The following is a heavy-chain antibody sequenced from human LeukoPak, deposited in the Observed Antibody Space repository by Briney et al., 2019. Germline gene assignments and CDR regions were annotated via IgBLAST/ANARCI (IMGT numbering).Heavy chain of an antibody. D-gene: IGHD4-23*01. Sequence: GGSLRLSCAASGFTFSSYGMHWVRQAPGKGLGGLAVISYDGSNKYYADSVKGRFTISRDNSKNTLYLQMNSLRAEDTAEYYCAKLIDYGGNSVSYWGQGTLVTVSS. CDR2: ISYDGSNK. CDR3: AKLIDYGGNSVSY. V-gene: IGHV3-30*18. J-gene: IGHJ4*02. CDR1: GFTFSSYG.